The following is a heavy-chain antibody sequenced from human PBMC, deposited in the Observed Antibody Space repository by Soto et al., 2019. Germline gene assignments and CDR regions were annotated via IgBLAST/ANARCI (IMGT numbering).Heavy chain of an antibody. CDR2: IAEGGGYS. Sequence: EVQLLESGGGLVQPGGSLRLSCAASGFPFSGYAMSWVRQAPGKGLEWVSTIAEGGGYSYTADSVKGRFTISRDNSNNTLYLQMNSLRGDDTAVYYCAKMGMGPHWVVTVPDAVNWFDPWGQGTLVIVSS. D-gene: IGHD2-2*01. J-gene: IGHJ5*02. CDR3: AKMGMGPHWVVTVPDAVNWFDP. CDR1: GFPFSGYA. V-gene: IGHV3-23*01.